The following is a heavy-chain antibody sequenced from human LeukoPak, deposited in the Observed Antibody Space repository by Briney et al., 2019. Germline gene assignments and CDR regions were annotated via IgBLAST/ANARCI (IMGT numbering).Heavy chain of an antibody. CDR1: GGTFSSYA. Sequence: SVKVSCKASGGTFSSYAISSLRQAPGQGLEWMGGIIPIFGTANYAQKFQGRVTITTDESTSTAYMELSSLRSEDTAVHYCATRRRYSYGYAFDYWGQGTPVTVSS. D-gene: IGHD5-18*01. CDR2: IIPIFGTA. CDR3: ATRRRYSYGYAFDY. J-gene: IGHJ4*02. V-gene: IGHV1-69*05.